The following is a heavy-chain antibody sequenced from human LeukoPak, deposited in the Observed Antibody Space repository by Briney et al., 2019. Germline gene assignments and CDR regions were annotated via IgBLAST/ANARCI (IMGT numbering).Heavy chain of an antibody. CDR2: INPSGGST. D-gene: IGHD2-21*01. CDR1: GYTFTSYY. Sequence: ASVKVSCKASGYTFTSYYMHWVRQAPGQGLEWMGIINPSGGSTSYAQKFQGRVTMTRDMSTSTVYMELSSLRAEDTAVHYCAKGSGWLLPQYFDFWGQGTLVTVSS. CDR3: AKGSGWLLPQYFDF. J-gene: IGHJ4*02. V-gene: IGHV1-46*01.